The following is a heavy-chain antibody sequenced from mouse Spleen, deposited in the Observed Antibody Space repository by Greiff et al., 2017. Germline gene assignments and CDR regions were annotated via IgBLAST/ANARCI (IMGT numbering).Heavy chain of an antibody. CDR3: GNYGSSPWFGY. V-gene: IGHV1-42*01. CDR1: GYSFTGYY. D-gene: IGHD1-1*01. CDR2: INPSTGGT. J-gene: IGHJ3*01. Sequence: VHVKQSGPELVKPGASVTISCTASGYSFTGYYMNWVNQSPEKSLEWIGEINPSTGGTTYNQKFKAKATLTVDKSSSPAYMQLKSLTSEDAAVYYCGNYGSSPWFGYWGQGTLVTVSA.